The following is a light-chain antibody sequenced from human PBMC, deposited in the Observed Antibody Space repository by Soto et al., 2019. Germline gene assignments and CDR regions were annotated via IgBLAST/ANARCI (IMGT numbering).Light chain of an antibody. V-gene: IGKV1-5*03. CDR2: KTS. CDR1: QSISSW. Sequence: DIQMTQSPSTLSASVGDRVTITCRASQSISSWLAWYQQKPGKAPKVLIYKTSNLESGVPSRFSGSGSGTEFTLTISSLQPDDFATYYCQQYGGFPLTFGGGTKVEVK. CDR3: QQYGGFPLT. J-gene: IGKJ4*01.